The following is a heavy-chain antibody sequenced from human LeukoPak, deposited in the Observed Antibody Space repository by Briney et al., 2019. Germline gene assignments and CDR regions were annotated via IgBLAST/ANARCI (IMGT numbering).Heavy chain of an antibody. CDR3: ARGAEAETSPLDF. CDR2: INPKSGAA. CDR1: GYIFSDYY. Sequence: ASVKVSCKASGYIFSDYYMHWVRQAPGQGLEWLGWINPKSGAADYAQQFRGRVTMTKDTSTNTDYMEMKRLTSDDTAVYYCARGAEAETSPLDFWGQGTLVIVS. D-gene: IGHD6-13*01. V-gene: IGHV1-2*02. J-gene: IGHJ4*02.